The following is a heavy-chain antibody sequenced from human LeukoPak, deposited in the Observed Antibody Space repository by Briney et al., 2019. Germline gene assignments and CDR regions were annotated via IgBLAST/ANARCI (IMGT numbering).Heavy chain of an antibody. Sequence: PSETLSLTCAVYGGSFSGYYWSWIRQPPGKGLEWIGEINHSGSTNYNPSLKSRVTISVDTSKNQFSLKLSSVTAADTAVYYCARGRREITIFGVVTYYFDYWGQGTLVTVSS. V-gene: IGHV4-34*01. CDR2: INHSGST. J-gene: IGHJ4*02. D-gene: IGHD3-3*01. CDR3: ARGRREITIFGVVTYYFDY. CDR1: GGSFSGYY.